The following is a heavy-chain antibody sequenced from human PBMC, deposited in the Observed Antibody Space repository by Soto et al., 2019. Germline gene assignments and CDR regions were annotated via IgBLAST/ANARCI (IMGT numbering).Heavy chain of an antibody. CDR1: GGTFSSNA. D-gene: IGHD3-22*01. CDR3: ARRVYYDSSAYSRHYYYAMDV. Sequence: SVKVSCKASGGTFSSNAISLVRQAPGQGLEWMGGIIPIFNTTNYAQQFQGRISITADESTNTAYMELSSLRSEDTAVYFCARRVYYDSSAYSRHYYYAMDVWGQGTTVTVSS. J-gene: IGHJ6*02. CDR2: IIPIFNTT. V-gene: IGHV1-69*13.